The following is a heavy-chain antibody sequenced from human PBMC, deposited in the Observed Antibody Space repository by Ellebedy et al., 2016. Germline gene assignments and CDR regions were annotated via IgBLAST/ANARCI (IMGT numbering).Heavy chain of an antibody. CDR3: ARDRSYGSPFDL. Sequence: GGSLRLXCATSGFTFSNFFMSWVRQTPGKGLEWVANIKQDGSEKYYVDSVKGRFTISRDNAKNSLYLQMNSLRTEDTALYYCARDRSYGSPFDLWGQGTLVTVSS. CDR1: GFTFSNFF. CDR2: IKQDGSEK. V-gene: IGHV3-7*03. J-gene: IGHJ5*02. D-gene: IGHD3-10*01.